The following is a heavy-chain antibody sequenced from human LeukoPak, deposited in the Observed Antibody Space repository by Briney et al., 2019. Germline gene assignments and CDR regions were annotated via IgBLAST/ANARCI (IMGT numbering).Heavy chain of an antibody. CDR3: ARDRGSSSSSNYYYYYMDV. CDR1: GYSFTSYW. CDR2: IYPGDSDT. D-gene: IGHD6-6*01. Sequence: GESLKISCKGSGYSFTSYWIGWVRQMPGKGLEWMGIIYPGDSDTRYSPSFQGQVTISADKSISTAYLQWSSLKASDTAVYYCARDRGSSSSSNYYYYYMDVWGKGTTVTVSS. J-gene: IGHJ6*03. V-gene: IGHV5-51*01.